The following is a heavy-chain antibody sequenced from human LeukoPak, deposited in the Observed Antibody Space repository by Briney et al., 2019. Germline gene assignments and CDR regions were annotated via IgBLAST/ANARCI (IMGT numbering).Heavy chain of an antibody. Sequence: PGGSLRLSCAASGFTFSSYAMHWVHQAPGKGLEWVAVISYDGSNKNYADSVKGRFTISGDNSKNTLYLQMNSLRAEDTSVYYCARSPGILGTNYFDYWGQGTLVTVSS. J-gene: IGHJ4*02. CDR1: GFTFSSYA. D-gene: IGHD1-26*01. CDR2: ISYDGSNK. CDR3: ARSPGILGTNYFDY. V-gene: IGHV3-30*04.